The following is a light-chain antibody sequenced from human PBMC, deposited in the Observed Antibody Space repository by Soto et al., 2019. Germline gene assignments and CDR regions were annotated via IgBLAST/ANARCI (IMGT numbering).Light chain of an antibody. Sequence: SYELTQPPSVSVAPGQTARVTCGGNNIGSRTVHWYQQKPGQAPEVVVYNDSDRPSGIPERFSGSTSGNTATLTISRVEAGDEADYYCQVWDRGSEWVFGGGTQLTVL. J-gene: IGLJ3*02. CDR2: NDS. V-gene: IGLV3-21*02. CDR1: NIGSRT. CDR3: QVWDRGSEWV.